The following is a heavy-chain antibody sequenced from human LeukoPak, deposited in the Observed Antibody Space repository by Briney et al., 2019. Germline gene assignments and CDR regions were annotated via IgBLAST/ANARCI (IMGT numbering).Heavy chain of an antibody. J-gene: IGHJ4*02. V-gene: IGHV4-59*08. CDR1: GGSISSYY. Sequence: PSETLSLTCTVPGGSISSYYWSWIRQPPGKGLEWIGYIYYSGSTNYNASLKSRVTISIDTSKNQFSLNLSTVTAVDTAVYFCARVTLFRGAQIDSWGQGTLVTVSS. D-gene: IGHD3-10*01. CDR3: ARVTLFRGAQIDS. CDR2: IYYSGST.